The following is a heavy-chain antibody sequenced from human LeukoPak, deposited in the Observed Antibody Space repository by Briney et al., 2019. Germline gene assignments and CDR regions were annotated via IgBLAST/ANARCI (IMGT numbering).Heavy chain of an antibody. Sequence: GGTLRLSCAASGFTFSSYGMSWVRQAPGKGLEWVSAISGSGGSTYYADSVKGRFTISRDNSKNTLYLQMNSLRAEDTAVYYCARDLRAYCGGDCYSYFQHWGQGTLVTVSS. V-gene: IGHV3-23*01. D-gene: IGHD2-21*02. CDR2: ISGSGGST. CDR3: ARDLRAYCGGDCYSYFQH. CDR1: GFTFSSYG. J-gene: IGHJ1*01.